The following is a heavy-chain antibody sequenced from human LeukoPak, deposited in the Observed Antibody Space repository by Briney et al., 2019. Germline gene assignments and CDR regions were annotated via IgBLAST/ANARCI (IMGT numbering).Heavy chain of an antibody. CDR1: GFTSSSFA. D-gene: IGHD5-18*01. CDR2: ISSNGATT. V-gene: IGHV3-64*01. Sequence: GGSLRPSCPPPGFTSSSFAIYWVRQVPGRGLEYVSGISSNGATTYYANSVKGRFTISRDNSKNTLYLQMGSLRAEDMAVYYCARRGYNYGFDYWGQGTLVTVSS. CDR3: ARRGYNYGFDY. J-gene: IGHJ4*02.